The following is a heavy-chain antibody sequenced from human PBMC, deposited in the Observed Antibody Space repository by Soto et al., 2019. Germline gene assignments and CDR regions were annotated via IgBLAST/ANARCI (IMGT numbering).Heavy chain of an antibody. J-gene: IGHJ6*01. CDR2: ISAYNGNT. CDR1: GYTFTSYG. Sequence: DSVKVSCKASGYTFTSYGISWVRQAPGQGLEWMGWISAYNGNTNYAQKLQGRVTMTTDTSTSTAYMELRSLRSDDTAVYYCARHCGGDCYRLYFYYCMDVHRQGTTVTVS. CDR3: ARHCGGDCYRLYFYYCMDV. V-gene: IGHV1-18*04. D-gene: IGHD2-21*02.